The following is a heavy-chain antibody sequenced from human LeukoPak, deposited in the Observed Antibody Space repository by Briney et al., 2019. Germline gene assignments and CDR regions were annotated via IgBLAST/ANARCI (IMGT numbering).Heavy chain of an antibody. Sequence: ASETLSLTCTVSGGSINSRSYYWGWIRQPPGKGLEWSGREYYGGTIYYNPSLKSRVTISEDTSKDQFSLKLSSVTAADTAVYYCARRATTVTTGYYYYYMDVWGKGTTVPVSS. CDR3: ARRATTVTTGYYYYYMDV. D-gene: IGHD4-17*01. V-gene: IGHV4-39*01. CDR1: GGSINSRSYY. J-gene: IGHJ6*03. CDR2: EYYGGTI.